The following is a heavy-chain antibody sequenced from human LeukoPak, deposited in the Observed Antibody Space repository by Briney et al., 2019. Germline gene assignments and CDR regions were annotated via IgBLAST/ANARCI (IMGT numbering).Heavy chain of an antibody. J-gene: IGHJ4*02. CDR2: IYYSGST. CDR3: ARHGTYGGNPSRDYYFDY. Sequence: SETLSLTRTVSGGSLSSYYWSWIRQPPGKGLEGGGYIYYSGSTNYNPSRKSRITISVDTSKNQFSLKLSSVTAADTAVYYCARHGTYGGNPSRDYYFDYWGQGTLVTVSS. CDR1: GGSLSSYY. V-gene: IGHV4-59*08. D-gene: IGHD4-23*01.